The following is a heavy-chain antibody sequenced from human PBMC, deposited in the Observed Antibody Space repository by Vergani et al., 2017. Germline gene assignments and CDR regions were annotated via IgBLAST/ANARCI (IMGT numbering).Heavy chain of an antibody. V-gene: IGHV3-30*01. D-gene: IGHD1-14*01. CDR1: GFTFSSYA. CDR3: ARVSIPGTDYYYYGMDV. CDR2: ISYDGSNK. J-gene: IGHJ6*02. Sequence: QVQLVESGGGVVQPGGSLRLSCAASGFTFSSYAMHWVRQAPGKGLEWVAVISYDGSNKYYADSVKGRFTISRDNSKNTLYLQMNSLRAEDTAVYYCARVSIPGTDYYYYGMDVWGQGTTVTVSS.